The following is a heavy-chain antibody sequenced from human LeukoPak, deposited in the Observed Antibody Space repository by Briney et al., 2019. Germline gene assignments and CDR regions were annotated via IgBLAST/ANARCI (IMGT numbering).Heavy chain of an antibody. CDR2: IYPGDSDT. D-gene: IGHD2-2*01. Sequence: GESLKISCKGSGYSFTSYWIGRVRQMPGKGLEWMGIIYPGDSDTRYSPSFQGQVTISADKSISTAYLQWSSLKASDTAMYYCASPGRYCSSTSCSMRHWGQGTLVTVSS. CDR1: GYSFTSYW. J-gene: IGHJ1*01. V-gene: IGHV5-51*01. CDR3: ASPGRYCSSTSCSMRH.